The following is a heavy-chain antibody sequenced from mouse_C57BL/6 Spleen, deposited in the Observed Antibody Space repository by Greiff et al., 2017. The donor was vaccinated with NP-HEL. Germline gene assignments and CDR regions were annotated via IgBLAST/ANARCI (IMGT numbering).Heavy chain of an antibody. CDR2: IWSGGST. Sequence: VQLQQSGPGLVQPSQSLSITCTVSGFSLTSYGVHWVRQSPGKGLEWLGVIWSGGSTDYNAAFISRLSISKDNSKSQVFFKMNSLQADDTAIYYCARGGGTGYFDVWGTGTTVTVSS. D-gene: IGHD4-1*01. CDR1: GFSLTSYG. V-gene: IGHV2-2*01. CDR3: ARGGGTGYFDV. J-gene: IGHJ1*03.